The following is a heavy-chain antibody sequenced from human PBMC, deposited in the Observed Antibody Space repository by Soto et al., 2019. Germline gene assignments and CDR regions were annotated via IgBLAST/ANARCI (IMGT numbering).Heavy chain of an antibody. D-gene: IGHD6-13*01. V-gene: IGHV4-39*01. Sequence: QLQLQESGPGLVKPSETLSLTCSVSGGSVSSSSYYWGWIRQPPGKGLEGIGSISYSGNTYYSPSLKSRVTLSVDTSKNQFSLELSSVTATDTAVYFCARRGARIEADGISTGFDTWGQGTLVTVSS. CDR1: GGSVSSSSYY. CDR2: ISYSGNT. J-gene: IGHJ5*02. CDR3: ARRGARIEADGISTGFDT.